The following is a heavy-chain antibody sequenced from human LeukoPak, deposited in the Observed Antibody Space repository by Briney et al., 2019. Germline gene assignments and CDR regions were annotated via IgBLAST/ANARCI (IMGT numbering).Heavy chain of an antibody. J-gene: IGHJ6*03. D-gene: IGHD3-9*01. CDR1: GYTFTSYD. V-gene: IGHV1-8*01. CDR3: ARLRPLRYFDWLLRTYYYYYYMDV. Sequence: GASVKVSCKASGYTFTSYDIYWVRQATGQGLEWMGWMNPKSGNTGYAQKFQGRVTMTRNTSISTAYMELSSLRSEDTAVYYCARLRPLRYFDWLLRTYYYYYYMDVWGKGTTVTVSS. CDR2: MNPKSGNT.